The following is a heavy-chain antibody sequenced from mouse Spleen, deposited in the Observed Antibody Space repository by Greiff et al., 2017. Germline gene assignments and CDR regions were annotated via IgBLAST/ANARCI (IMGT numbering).Heavy chain of an antibody. V-gene: IGHV1-19*01. D-gene: IGHD1-1*02. Sequence: VQLQQSGPVLVKPGASVKMSCKASGYTFTDYYMNWVKQSHGKSLEWIGVINPYNGGTSYNQKFKGKATLTVDKSSSTAYMELNSLTSEDSAVYYCARGDYGQGYFDVWGAGTTVTVSS. J-gene: IGHJ1*01. CDR1: GYTFTDYY. CDR2: INPYNGGT. CDR3: ARGDYGQGYFDV.